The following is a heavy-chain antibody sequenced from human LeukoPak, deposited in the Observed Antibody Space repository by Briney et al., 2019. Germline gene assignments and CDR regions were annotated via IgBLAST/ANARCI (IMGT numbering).Heavy chain of an antibody. CDR3: ASMVRGVWFDP. V-gene: IGHV3-53*01. CDR1: GFTVSSNY. CDR2: IYSGGST. J-gene: IGHJ5*02. D-gene: IGHD3-10*01. Sequence: PGGSLRLSCAASGFTVSSNYMSWVRQAPGKGLEWVSVIYSGGSTYYADSVKGRFTISRDNSKNTLYLQMNSLRAEDTAVYYCASMVRGVWFDPWGQGTLVTVSS.